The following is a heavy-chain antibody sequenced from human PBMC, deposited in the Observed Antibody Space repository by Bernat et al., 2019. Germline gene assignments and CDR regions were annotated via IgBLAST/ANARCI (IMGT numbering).Heavy chain of an antibody. J-gene: IGHJ4*02. CDR2: ISWNSGSI. V-gene: IGHV3-9*01. D-gene: IGHD6-13*01. Sequence: EVQLVESGGGLVQPGRSLRLSCAASGFTFDDYAMHWVRQAPGKGLEWVSGISWNSGSIGYADSVKGRFTISRDNAKNSLYLQMNSLRAEDTALYYCAKGFHPHIAAANLDWGQGTLVTVSP. CDR1: GFTFDDYA. CDR3: AKGFHPHIAAANLD.